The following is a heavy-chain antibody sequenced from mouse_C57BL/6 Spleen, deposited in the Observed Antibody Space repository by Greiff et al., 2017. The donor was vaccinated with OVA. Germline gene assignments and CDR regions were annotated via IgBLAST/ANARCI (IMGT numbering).Heavy chain of an antibody. D-gene: IGHD1-1*01. J-gene: IGHJ4*01. V-gene: IGHV5-17*01. CDR2: ISSGSSTI. CDR1: GFTFSDYG. CDR3: ARRDYCGSSYAMDY. Sequence: EVQLVESGGGLVKPGGSLKLCCAASGFTFSDYGMHWVRQAPEKGLEWVAYISSGSSTIYYADTVKGRFTISRDNAKNTLFLQMTSHRSEDTARYYCARRDYCGSSYAMDYWGQGTSVTVSS.